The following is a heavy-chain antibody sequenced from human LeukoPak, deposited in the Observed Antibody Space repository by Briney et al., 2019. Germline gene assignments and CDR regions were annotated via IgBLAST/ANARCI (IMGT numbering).Heavy chain of an antibody. CDR1: GFTFSSYA. Sequence: QPGRSLRLSCAASGFTFSSYAMHWVRQAPGKGLEWVAVISYDGSNKYYADSVKGRFTISRDNSKNTLYLQMNSLRAEDTAVYYCMKWFGEFGFDYWGQGTLVTVSS. CDR2: ISYDGSNK. V-gene: IGHV3-30*04. D-gene: IGHD3-10*01. CDR3: MKWFGEFGFDY. J-gene: IGHJ4*02.